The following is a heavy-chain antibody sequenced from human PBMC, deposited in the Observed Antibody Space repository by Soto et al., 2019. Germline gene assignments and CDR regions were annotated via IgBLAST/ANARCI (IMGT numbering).Heavy chain of an antibody. J-gene: IGHJ6*02. CDR1: GYSFTSYW. Sequence: GESLKISCKGSGYSFTSYWIGWVRQMPGKGLEWMGIIYPGDSDTRYSPSFQGQVTISADKSISTAYLQWSSLKASDTAMYYCARLGGIVGATRRGWYYGMDVWGQGTTVTVSS. CDR2: IYPGDSDT. V-gene: IGHV5-51*01. D-gene: IGHD1-26*01. CDR3: ARLGGIVGATRRGWYYGMDV.